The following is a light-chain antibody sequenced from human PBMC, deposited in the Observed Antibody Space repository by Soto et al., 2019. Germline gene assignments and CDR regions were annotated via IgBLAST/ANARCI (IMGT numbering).Light chain of an antibody. CDR3: HANAGRDGLV. CDR1: SSDVGNYNY. V-gene: IGLV2-8*01. Sequence: QSVLTQPPSASGSPGQSVTISCTGTSSDVGNYNYVSWYQQHPGKAPKLMIYEVNKRPSGVPDRFSGTKSGHTASLTVGRLQGEDEALSYCHANAGRDGLVFGEGPKRTVL. CDR2: EVN. J-gene: IGLJ2*01.